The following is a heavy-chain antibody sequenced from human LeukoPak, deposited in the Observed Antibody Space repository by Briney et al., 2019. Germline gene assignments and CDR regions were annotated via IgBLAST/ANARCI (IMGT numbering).Heavy chain of an antibody. V-gene: IGHV4-59*01. CDR3: ARDSTSWKNWFDP. D-gene: IGHD2-2*01. CDR2: IYYNGNT. CDR1: GGSMSGYY. J-gene: IGHJ5*02. Sequence: SETLSLTCTVSGGSMSGYYWSWIRQPPGKGLEWIGYIYYNGNTNYCPSLKSRVTISIDTSKNQLSLKLSSVTAADTAVYYCARDSTSWKNWFDPWGQGILVTVSS.